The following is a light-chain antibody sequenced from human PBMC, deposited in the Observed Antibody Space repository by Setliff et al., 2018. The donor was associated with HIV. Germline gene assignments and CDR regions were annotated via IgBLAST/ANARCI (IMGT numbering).Light chain of an antibody. V-gene: IGLV2-14*03. CDR2: DVS. CDR1: SSDVGDYNY. J-gene: IGLJ1*01. CDR3: SSYTSSTPLYV. Sequence: QSALTQPASVSGSPGQSITISCTGTSSDVGDYNYVSWYQQHPGKAPNLMISDVSNRPSGVSNRFSGSKSGNAASLTISGLQAEDEADYYCSSYTSSTPLYVFGTGTKVTVL.